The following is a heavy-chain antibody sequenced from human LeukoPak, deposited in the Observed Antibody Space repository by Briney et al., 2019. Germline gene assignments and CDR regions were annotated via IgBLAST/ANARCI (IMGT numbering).Heavy chain of an antibody. J-gene: IGHJ4*02. Sequence: ASVKVSFKASGYTFRNYGISWARQAPGQGLEWMGWISAYNGDTHYAQKVQGRVIMTTDTSTSTAYMELRSLRSDDTAVYYCARDPSNTSGYQIYFDYWGQGTLVTVSS. V-gene: IGHV1-18*01. CDR1: GYTFRNYG. CDR2: ISAYNGDT. D-gene: IGHD3-3*01. CDR3: ARDPSNTSGYQIYFDY.